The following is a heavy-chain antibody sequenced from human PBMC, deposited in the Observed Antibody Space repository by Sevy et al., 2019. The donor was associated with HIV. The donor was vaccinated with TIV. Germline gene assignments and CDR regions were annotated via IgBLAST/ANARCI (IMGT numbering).Heavy chain of an antibody. D-gene: IGHD3-16*01. CDR3: ARDLINGDRGVGDNDGFDI. J-gene: IGHJ3*02. V-gene: IGHV3-53*01. Sequence: GGSLRLSCAASGFTVSSNYLSWVRQAPGKGLEWVSIIYKTGNTLYADSVQGRFTISRDIYKNTVYLQVDSLRAEDTAVNYWARDLINGDRGVGDNDGFDIWGQGTLVTVSS. CDR1: GFTVSSNY. CDR2: IYKTGNT.